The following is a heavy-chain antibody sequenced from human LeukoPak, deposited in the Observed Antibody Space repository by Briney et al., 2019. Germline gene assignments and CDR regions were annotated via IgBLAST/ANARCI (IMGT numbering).Heavy chain of an antibody. D-gene: IGHD4-17*01. CDR2: MNPNSGNT. Sequence: ASVKVSCKASGYTFTSYDINWVRQATGQGLEWMGWMNPNSGNTGYAQKFQGRVTMTRNTSISTAYMELSSLRSEDTAVYYCARVFSNDYGDYETDAFDIWGQGTMVTVSS. V-gene: IGHV1-8*01. J-gene: IGHJ3*02. CDR3: ARVFSNDYGDYETDAFDI. CDR1: GYTFTSYD.